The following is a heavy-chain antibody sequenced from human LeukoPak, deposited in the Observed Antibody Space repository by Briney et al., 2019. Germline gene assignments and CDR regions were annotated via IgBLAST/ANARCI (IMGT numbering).Heavy chain of an antibody. V-gene: IGHV3-30*02. CDR3: ASRGITGTTSYNYFDP. J-gene: IGHJ5*02. Sequence: HPGGSLRLSCAASGFTFCIYGMHWVRQAPGKGLEWVAFIWFDGSNKYYTDSVKGRFTISRDNSKSTLYLQMNSLRAEDTAVYYCASRGITGTTSYNYFDPWGQGTLVTVSS. D-gene: IGHD1-7*01. CDR1: GFTFCIYG. CDR2: IWFDGSNK.